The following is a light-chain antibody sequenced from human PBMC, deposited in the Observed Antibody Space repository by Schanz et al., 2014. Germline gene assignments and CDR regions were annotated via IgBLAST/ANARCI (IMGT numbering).Light chain of an antibody. J-gene: IGKJ1*01. Sequence: EIVLTQSPGTLSLSPGERATLSCRSSQTVSSLFAWYQQKPGQAPRLLIYGASTRATGIPARFSGSGSGTEFTLTISRLEPEDFAVYYCQQYSSSPWTFGQGTKVEIK. CDR3: QQYSSSPWT. V-gene: IGKV3-20*01. CDR2: GAS. CDR1: QTVSSL.